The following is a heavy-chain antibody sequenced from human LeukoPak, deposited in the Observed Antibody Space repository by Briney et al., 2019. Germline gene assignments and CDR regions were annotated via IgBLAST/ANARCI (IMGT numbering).Heavy chain of an antibody. CDR1: GFTFSSYG. CDR2: ISYDGSNK. D-gene: IGHD5-18*01. J-gene: IGHJ4*02. V-gene: IGHV3-30*18. Sequence: GGSLRLSCAASGFTFSSYGMHWVRQAPGKGLEWVAVISYDGSNKYYADSVKGRFTISRDNSKNTLYLQMNSLRAKDTAMYYCAKGGQLWSPFDYWGQGTLVTVSS. CDR3: AKGGQLWSPFDY.